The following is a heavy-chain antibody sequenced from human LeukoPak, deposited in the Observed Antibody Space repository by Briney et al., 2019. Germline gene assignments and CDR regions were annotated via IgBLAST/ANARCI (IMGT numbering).Heavy chain of an antibody. V-gene: IGHV1-18*01. D-gene: IGHD1-26*01. CDR3: ARERVVGASPDAFDI. CDR2: ISAYNGNT. CDR1: GYTFTSYG. J-gene: IGHJ3*02. Sequence: GASVTVSCKASGYTFTSYGISWVRQVPGQGLEWMGWISAYNGNTNYAQKLQGRVTMTTDTSTSTAYMELRSLRSDDTAVYYCARERVVGASPDAFDIWGQGTMVTVSS.